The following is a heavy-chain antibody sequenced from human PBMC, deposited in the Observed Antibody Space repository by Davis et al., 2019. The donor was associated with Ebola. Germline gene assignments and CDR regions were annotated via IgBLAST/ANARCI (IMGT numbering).Heavy chain of an antibody. J-gene: IGHJ3*02. CDR3: TTPGGQDSGYDVFDI. CDR2: INPSGGST. CDR1: GYTFTSYY. Sequence: AASVKVSCKASGYTFTSYYMHWVRQAPGQGLEWMGIINPSGGSTSYAQKFQGRVTMTRDTSTSTVYMELSSLSSEDTAVYYCTTPGGQDSGYDVFDIWGQGTMVTVSS. D-gene: IGHD5-12*01. V-gene: IGHV1-46*03.